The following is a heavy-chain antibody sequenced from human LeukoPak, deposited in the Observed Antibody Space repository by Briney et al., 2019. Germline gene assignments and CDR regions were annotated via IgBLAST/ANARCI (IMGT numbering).Heavy chain of an antibody. CDR3: AKDSRKVLDY. V-gene: IGHV3-23*01. CDR2: ISGSGGST. D-gene: IGHD4/OR15-4a*01. Sequence: AGGSLRLSCAASGFTFSSYAMSWVRQAPGKGLEWVSAISGSGGSTYYADSVKGRFTISRDNSKNPLYLQMSSLRAEDTAVYYCAKDSRKVLDYWGQGTLGTVSS. CDR1: GFTFSSYA. J-gene: IGHJ4*02.